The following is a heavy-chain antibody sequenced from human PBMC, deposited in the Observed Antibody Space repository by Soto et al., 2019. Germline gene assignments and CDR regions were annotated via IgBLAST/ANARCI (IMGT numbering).Heavy chain of an antibody. J-gene: IGHJ3*02. CDR2: INPSGGST. D-gene: IGHD6-13*01. V-gene: IGHV1-46*01. Sequence: ASVKVSCKASGYTFTSYYMHWVRQAPGQGLEWMGIINPSGGSTSYTQKFQGRVTMTRDTSTSTVYMELSSLRSEDTAVYYCARSSSSWYGAFDIWGQGTMVTVSS. CDR1: GYTFTSYY. CDR3: ARSSSSWYGAFDI.